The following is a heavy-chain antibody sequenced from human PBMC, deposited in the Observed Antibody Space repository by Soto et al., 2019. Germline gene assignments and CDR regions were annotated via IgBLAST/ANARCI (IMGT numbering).Heavy chain of an antibody. CDR3: GIDLYQSVFYYGMDV. V-gene: IGHV1-18*01. J-gene: IGHJ6*02. CDR1: GYTFTSYG. CDR2: ISTYNGNT. Sequence: QVQVMQSGAEVKKPGASVKVSCKASGYTFTSYGISWVRQAPGQGLEWMGWISTYNGNTNYAQKLQGRVTMTTDTSTSTAYMELRSLRSDDTAVYYCGIDLYQSVFYYGMDVWGQGTTVTVSS. D-gene: IGHD2-2*01.